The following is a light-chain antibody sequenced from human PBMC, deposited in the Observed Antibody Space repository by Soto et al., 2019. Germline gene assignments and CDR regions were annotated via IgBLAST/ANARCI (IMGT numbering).Light chain of an antibody. CDR1: SSDVGNYNY. CDR2: DVS. CDR3: SSYTASSTLVV. J-gene: IGLJ2*01. Sequence: QSALTQPASVSGSPGQSITMSCTGTSSDVGNYNYVSWYQQHPGKAPKLMIYDVSNRPSGVSNRFSGSKSDNTASLTISGLQAEDEADYYCSSYTASSTLVVFGGGTKVTVL. V-gene: IGLV2-14*01.